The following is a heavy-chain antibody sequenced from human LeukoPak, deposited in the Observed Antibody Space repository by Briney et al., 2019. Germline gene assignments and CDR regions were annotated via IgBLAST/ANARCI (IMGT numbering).Heavy chain of an antibody. CDR3: ATHGRELDY. CDR2: ISSSSSYM. V-gene: IGHV3-21*01. D-gene: IGHD1-1*01. Sequence: PGGSLRLSCAASGFTFSSYSMNWVRQAPGKGLEWVSSISSSSSYMYYADSVKGRFTISRDNAKNSLYLQMNSLRAEDTAVYYCATHGRELDYWGQGTLVTVSS. CDR1: GFTFSSYS. J-gene: IGHJ4*02.